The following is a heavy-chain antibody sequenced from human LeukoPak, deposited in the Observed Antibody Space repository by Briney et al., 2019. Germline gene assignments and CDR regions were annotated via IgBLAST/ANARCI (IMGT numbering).Heavy chain of an antibody. Sequence: GGSLRLYCAASGFRFNTYWMSWVRQAPGKGLEWVANIKQDGNEKYYADSVKGRFTISRDNGKNSLDLQMNSLRADDTAVYYCAELGITMIGGVWGKGTTVTISS. CDR3: AELGITMIGGV. J-gene: IGHJ6*04. D-gene: IGHD3-10*02. CDR2: IKQDGNEK. CDR1: GFRFNTYW. V-gene: IGHV3-7*01.